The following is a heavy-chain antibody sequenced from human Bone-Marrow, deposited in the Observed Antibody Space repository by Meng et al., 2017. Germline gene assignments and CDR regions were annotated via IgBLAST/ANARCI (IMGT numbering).Heavy chain of an antibody. J-gene: IGHJ6*02. CDR2: IWYDGSNK. D-gene: IGHD3-3*01. V-gene: IGHV3-33*01. Sequence: GESLKISCAASGFTFSSYGMNWVRQAPGKGLEWVAVIWYDGSNKYYADSVKGRFTITRDNSKNTLYLQMNSLRAEDTAVYYCARDHYDFWSGYQGYYGMDVWGQGTTVTVSS. CDR3: ARDHYDFWSGYQGYYGMDV. CDR1: GFTFSSYG.